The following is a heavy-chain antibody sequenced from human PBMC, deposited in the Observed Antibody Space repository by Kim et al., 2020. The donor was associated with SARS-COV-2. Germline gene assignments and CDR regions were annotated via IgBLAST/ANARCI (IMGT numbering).Heavy chain of an antibody. D-gene: IGHD2-15*01. CDR1: GGSISSSNW. CDR2: IYHSGST. CDR3: ARYCSGGICYSRGFDY. V-gene: IGHV4-4*02. Sequence: SETLSLTCAVSGGSISSSNWWSWVRQPPGKGLEWIGEIYHSGSTNYNPSLKSRVTISVDKSKNQFSLKLSSVTAADTAVYYCARYCSGGICYSRGFDYWGQGTLVTVSS. J-gene: IGHJ4*02.